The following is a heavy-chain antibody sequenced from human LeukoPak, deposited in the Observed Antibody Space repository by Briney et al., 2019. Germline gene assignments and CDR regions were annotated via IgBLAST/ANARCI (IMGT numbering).Heavy chain of an antibody. Sequence: GRSLRLSCAASGFTFSSHDMHWVRQATGKGLEWVSGIGTAGDTHYPGSVKGRFTISRENAKNSLYLQMNSLRAGDTAIYYCARASSGLDYWGQGILVTVSS. D-gene: IGHD3-22*01. CDR1: GFTFSSHD. CDR3: ARASSGLDY. V-gene: IGHV3-13*01. CDR2: IGTAGDT. J-gene: IGHJ4*02.